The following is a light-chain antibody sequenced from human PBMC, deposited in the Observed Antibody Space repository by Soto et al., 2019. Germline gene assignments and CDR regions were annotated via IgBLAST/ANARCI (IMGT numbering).Light chain of an antibody. CDR3: QQSYTTPFT. V-gene: IGKV1-39*01. CDR1: QRISSY. J-gene: IGKJ3*01. Sequence: DIQMTQSPSSLSASVGDRVTITCRASQRISSYLNWYQLKPGTAPRLLIHLASNLQDGVPSRFSGSESGTDFTLTITSLQPEDFETYYCQQSYTTPFTFGPGTKVDV. CDR2: LAS.